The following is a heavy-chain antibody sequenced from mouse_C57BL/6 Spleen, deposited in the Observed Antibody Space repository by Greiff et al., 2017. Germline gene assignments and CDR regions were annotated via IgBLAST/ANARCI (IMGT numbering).Heavy chain of an antibody. CDR3: AKKYYGSSWRYFDV. CDR2: IWRGVST. J-gene: IGHJ1*03. Sequence: VQLPQSGPGLVQPSQSLSITCTVSGFSLTSYGVHWVRQSPGKGLEWLGVIWRGVSTDYNAAFRSRLSITKYNSKSQVFFKINSLQADDTAIYYCAKKYYGSSWRYFDVWGTGTTFTVSS. CDR1: GFSLTSYG. D-gene: IGHD1-1*01. V-gene: IGHV2-5*01.